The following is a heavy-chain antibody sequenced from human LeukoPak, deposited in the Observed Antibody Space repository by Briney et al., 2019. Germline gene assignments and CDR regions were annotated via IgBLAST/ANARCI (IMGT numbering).Heavy chain of an antibody. D-gene: IGHD6-13*01. Sequence: SQTLSLTCTVSGGSISSGGYYWSWIRQHPGKGLEWIGYIYYSGSTNYNPSLKSRVTISVDTSKNQFSLKLSSVTAADTAVYYCARLRRTEYSSSWYLPPYYYYYGMDVWGQGTTVTVSS. V-gene: IGHV4-31*03. J-gene: IGHJ6*02. CDR1: GGSISSGGYY. CDR2: IYYSGST. CDR3: ARLRRTEYSSSWYLPPYYYYYGMDV.